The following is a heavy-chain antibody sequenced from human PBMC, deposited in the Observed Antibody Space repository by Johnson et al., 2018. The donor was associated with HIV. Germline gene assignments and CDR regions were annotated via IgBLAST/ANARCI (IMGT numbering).Heavy chain of an antibody. V-gene: IGHV3-66*02. CDR3: ARVGQLARTHAFDS. CDR2: IYSGGST. CDR1: GFTVSSNY. D-gene: IGHD6-13*01. J-gene: IGHJ3*02. Sequence: VQLVESGGGLVQPGGSLRLSCAASGFTVSSNYMNWVRQAPGKGLEWVSVIYSGGSTYYADSVKGRFTISRDNSKNTVYLQMNSLRAEDTAVYYCARVGQLARTHAFDSWGQGTMVTVSS.